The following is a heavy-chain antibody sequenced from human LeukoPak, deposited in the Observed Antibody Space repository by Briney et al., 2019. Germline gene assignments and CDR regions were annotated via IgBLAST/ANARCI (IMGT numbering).Heavy chain of an antibody. J-gene: IGHJ5*02. CDR3: ASPGYCSDGICQGDP. CDR2: ISSSSSYI. CDR1: GFTFSSYS. V-gene: IGHV3-21*01. D-gene: IGHD2-15*01. Sequence: GGSLRLSCAASGFTFSSYSMNWVRQAPGKGLEWVSSISSSSSYIYYADSVKGRFIISRDNSKNTLYLQMNSLRAEDTAVYYCASPGYCSDGICQGDPLGQGTQVTVSS.